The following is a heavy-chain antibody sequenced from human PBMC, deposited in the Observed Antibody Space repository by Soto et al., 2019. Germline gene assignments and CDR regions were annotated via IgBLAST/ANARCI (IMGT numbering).Heavy chain of an antibody. Sequence: PGESLKISCKGSGYSFTSYWISWVRQMPGKGLEWMGRIDPSDSYTNYSPSFQGHVTISADKSISTAYLQWSSLKASDTAMYYCARQHLSAAGQPYYYYYYGMDAWGQGTTVTVSS. J-gene: IGHJ6*02. CDR3: ARQHLSAAGQPYYYYYYGMDA. CDR2: IDPSDSYT. V-gene: IGHV5-10-1*01. CDR1: GYSFTSYW. D-gene: IGHD6-13*01.